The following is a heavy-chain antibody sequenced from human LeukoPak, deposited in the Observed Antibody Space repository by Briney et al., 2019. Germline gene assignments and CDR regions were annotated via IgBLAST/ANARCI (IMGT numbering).Heavy chain of an antibody. D-gene: IGHD3-22*01. Sequence: PVKVSCKASGGTFSSYAISWVRQAPGQGLEWMGGIIPIFGTANYAQKFQGRVTITADESTSTAYMELSSLRSEDTAVYYCAREEYYDSSGRYYFDYWGQGTLVTVSS. CDR3: AREEYYDSSGRYYFDY. CDR1: GGTFSSYA. J-gene: IGHJ4*02. V-gene: IGHV1-69*13. CDR2: IIPIFGTA.